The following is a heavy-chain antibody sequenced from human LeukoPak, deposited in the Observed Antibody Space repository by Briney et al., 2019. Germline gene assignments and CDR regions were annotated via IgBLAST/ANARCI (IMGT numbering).Heavy chain of an antibody. V-gene: IGHV4-59*01. CDR1: GGSIRSYY. Sequence: SETLSLTCTVSGGSIRSYYWNWIRQPPGKGLEWIGYIYYSGSTNYNPSLKSRVTISVDTSKNQFSLKLSSVTAADTAVYYCARDPLGLSGGYFQHWGQGTLVTVSS. J-gene: IGHJ1*01. D-gene: IGHD3-16*01. CDR2: IYYSGST. CDR3: ARDPLGLSGGYFQH.